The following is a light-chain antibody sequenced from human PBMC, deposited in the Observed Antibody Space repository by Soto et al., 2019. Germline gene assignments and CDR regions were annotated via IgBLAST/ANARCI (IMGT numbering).Light chain of an antibody. CDR3: QQYGSPPLT. Sequence: EIVLTQSPGTLSLSPGDRATLSCRASQTVRSSSLAWYQQKPGQAPRLLIYGASSRATGIPDRFSGSGSGTDFTLTISRLEPEDFAVYYCQQYGSPPLTFGGGTRLEIK. J-gene: IGKJ5*01. CDR1: QTVRSSS. CDR2: GAS. V-gene: IGKV3-20*01.